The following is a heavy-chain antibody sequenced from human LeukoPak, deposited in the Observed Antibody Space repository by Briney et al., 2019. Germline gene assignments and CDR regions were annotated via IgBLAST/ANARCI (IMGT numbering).Heavy chain of an antibody. J-gene: IGHJ4*02. V-gene: IGHV3-21*01. CDR1: GFTFSSYS. D-gene: IGHD3-22*01. CDR2: ISSSSSYI. CDR3: ASSSYDSRRWFDY. Sequence: GGSLRLSCAASGFTFSSYSMNWVRQAPGKGLEWVSSISSSSSYIYYADSVKGRFTISRDNAKNSLYLQMNSLRAEDTAVYYCASSSYDSRRWFDYWGQGTLVTVSS.